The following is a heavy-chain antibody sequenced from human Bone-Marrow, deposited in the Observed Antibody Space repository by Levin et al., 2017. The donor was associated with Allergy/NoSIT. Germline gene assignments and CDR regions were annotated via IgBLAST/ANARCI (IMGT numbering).Heavy chain of an antibody. Sequence: GESLKISCAVSGFTFSTAWLTWVRQAPEKGLEWVGRIKSKVDGGTADYAAPVKGRFTISRDDSKNTLYLQLNSLEIEDTALYYCTTGVSGGEDYWGQGTLVTVSA. D-gene: IGHD1-14*01. J-gene: IGHJ4*02. CDR2: IKSKVDGGTA. CDR1: GFTFSTAW. V-gene: IGHV3-15*01. CDR3: TTGVSGGEDY.